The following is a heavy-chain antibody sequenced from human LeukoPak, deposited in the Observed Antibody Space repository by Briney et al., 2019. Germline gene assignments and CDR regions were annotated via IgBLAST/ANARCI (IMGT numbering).Heavy chain of an antibody. CDR1: GFNLSSNY. CDR2: IYSGGST. J-gene: IGHJ4*02. Sequence: GGSLRLSCAVSGFNLSSNYLNWVGQAPGKGAEWVSVIYSGGSTYYADSVKGRFTISRDNSKNTLYLQMNSLRAEDTAVYHCARVDSRTAQFDYWGQGTLVTVSS. V-gene: IGHV3-66*01. D-gene: IGHD6-13*01. CDR3: ARVDSRTAQFDY.